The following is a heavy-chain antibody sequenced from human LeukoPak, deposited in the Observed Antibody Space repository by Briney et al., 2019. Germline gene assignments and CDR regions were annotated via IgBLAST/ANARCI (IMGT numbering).Heavy chain of an antibody. CDR2: IYYSGST. J-gene: IGHJ5*02. Sequence: SETLSLTCTASGGSVSSGSYYWSWIRQLPGKGLEWIGYIYYSGSTKFNPSLKSRVTISIDTSKNQFSLKLSSVTAADTAVYYCVSYYTLDKWFDPWGQGTLVTVSS. V-gene: IGHV4-61*01. CDR1: GGSVSSGSYY. D-gene: IGHD3-22*01. CDR3: VSYYTLDKWFDP.